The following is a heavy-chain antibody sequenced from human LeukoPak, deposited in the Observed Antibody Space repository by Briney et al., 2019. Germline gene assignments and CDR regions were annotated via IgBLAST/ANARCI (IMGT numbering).Heavy chain of an antibody. CDR3: ARYSSSLGWLDP. J-gene: IGHJ5*02. CDR2: IYYSGSG. D-gene: IGHD6-13*01. V-gene: IGHV4-39*01. Sequence: NPSETLSLTCSVSGGSISSSGYYWAWIRQPPGKGLEWIGTIYYSGSGNNNPSLKSRVTISVDTSKNQFSLKLSSVTAADTAVYYCARYSSSLGWLDPWGQGTLVTVSS. CDR1: GGSISSSGYY.